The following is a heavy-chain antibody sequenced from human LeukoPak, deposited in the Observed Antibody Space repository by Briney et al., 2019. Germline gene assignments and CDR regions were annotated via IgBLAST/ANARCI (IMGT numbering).Heavy chain of an antibody. D-gene: IGHD2-8*01. CDR1: GFAFSSYA. CDR3: AKLEDIELGWGIDI. CDR2: ISSSGGST. V-gene: IGHV3-23*01. Sequence: GGSLRLSCAASGFAFSSYAMTWVRQAPGKGLEWVSDISSSGGSTYYADSVKGRFTISRDNSKNTLYVQMNSLRAEDTAIYYCAKLEDIELGWGIDIWGQGTTVTVS. J-gene: IGHJ6*02.